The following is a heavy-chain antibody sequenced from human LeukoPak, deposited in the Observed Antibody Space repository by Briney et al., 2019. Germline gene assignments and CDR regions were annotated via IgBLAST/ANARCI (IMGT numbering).Heavy chain of an antibody. V-gene: IGHV1-8*02. CDR2: MDPNSGNT. CDR1: GGTFSSYA. CDR3: ARSIVVVVAGARNYYYYGMDV. D-gene: IGHD2-15*01. Sequence: ASVKVSCKASGGTFSSYAISWVRQAPGQGLEWMGWMDPNSGNTGYAQKFQGRVTMTRNTSISTAYMELSSLRSEDTAVYYCARSIVVVVAGARNYYYYGMDVWGQGTTVTVSS. J-gene: IGHJ6*02.